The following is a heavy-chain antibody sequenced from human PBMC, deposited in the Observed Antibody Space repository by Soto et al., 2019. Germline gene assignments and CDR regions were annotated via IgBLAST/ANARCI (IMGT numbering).Heavy chain of an antibody. CDR1: GFTFSSYD. V-gene: IGHV3-23*01. J-gene: IGHJ4*02. CDR3: AKVKGEGSSWAPHFDY. Sequence: EVQLLESGGGLVQPGGSLRLSCAASGFTFSSYDVSWVRQAPGKGLEWVSGISDSGGSTYYADSVKGRFTISRDNSRGTLYLQMNSLRAEDTAVYYCAKVKGEGSSWAPHFDYWGQGTLVTFSS. CDR2: ISDSGGST. D-gene: IGHD6-13*01.